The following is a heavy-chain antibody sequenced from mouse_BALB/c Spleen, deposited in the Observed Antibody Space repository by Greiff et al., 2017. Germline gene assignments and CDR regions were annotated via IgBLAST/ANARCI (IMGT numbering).Heavy chain of an antibody. D-gene: IGHD4-1*01. Sequence: QVHVKQSGAELAKPGASVKMSCKASGYTFTSYWMHWVKQRPGQGLEWIGYINPSTGYTEYNQKFKDKATLTADKSSSTAYMQLSSLTSEDSAVYYCARLGLGFAYWGQGTLVTVSA. CDR3: ARLGLGFAY. V-gene: IGHV1-7*01. J-gene: IGHJ3*01. CDR2: INPSTGYT. CDR1: GYTFTSYW.